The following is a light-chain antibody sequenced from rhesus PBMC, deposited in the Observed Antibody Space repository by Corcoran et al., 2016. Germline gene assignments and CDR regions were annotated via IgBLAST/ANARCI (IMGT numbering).Light chain of an antibody. V-gene: IGKV3-10*01. CDR2: GAS. Sequence: QVILTQSPATLSLSPGERATLSCRASQSVSSYLAWYQQKPGQAPRLLIYGASSRAHGIPDRFSGSGSGTDFTLTISSLEPVDVGVYHCYQHSSGLTFGGGTKVEIK. J-gene: IGKJ4*01. CDR3: YQHSSGLT. CDR1: QSVSSY.